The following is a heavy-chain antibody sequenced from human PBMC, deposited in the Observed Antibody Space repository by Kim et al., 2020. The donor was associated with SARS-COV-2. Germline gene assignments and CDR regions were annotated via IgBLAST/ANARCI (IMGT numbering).Heavy chain of an antibody. J-gene: IGHJ5*02. CDR2: ISAYNGNT. D-gene: IGHD4-17*01. V-gene: IGHV1-18*01. CDR1: GYTFTSYG. CDR3: ARTPTYGGNYLYNWFDP. Sequence: ASVKVSCKASGYTFTSYGISWVRQAPGQGLEWMGWISAYNGNTNYAQKLQGRVTMTTDTSTSTAYMELRSLRSDDTAVYYCARTPTYGGNYLYNWFDPWGQGTLVTVSS.